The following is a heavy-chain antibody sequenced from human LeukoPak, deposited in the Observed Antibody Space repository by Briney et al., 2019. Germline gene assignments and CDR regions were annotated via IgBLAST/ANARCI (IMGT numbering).Heavy chain of an antibody. J-gene: IGHJ6*02. D-gene: IGHD2-15*01. CDR3: AKMYCRGPWCYTGGDDKFYGMDV. Sequence: GGSLGLSCVASGFTFNNFAMSWVRQAPGKGLEWVSTLSGSGRGTNYADSVKGRFIISRDNSKKTLSLQMSSLRAEDTAAYYCAKMYCRGPWCYTGGDDKFYGMDVWGQGTTVTVSS. V-gene: IGHV3-23*01. CDR2: LSGSGRGT. CDR1: GFTFNNFA.